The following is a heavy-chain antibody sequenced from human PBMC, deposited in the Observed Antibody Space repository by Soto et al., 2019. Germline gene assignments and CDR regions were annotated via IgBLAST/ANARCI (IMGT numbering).Heavy chain of an antibody. Sequence: SETLSLTCTVSGGSISSYYWSWIRQPPGKGLEWIGYIYYSGSTNYNPSLKSRVTISVDTSKNQFSLKLSSVTAADTAVYYCARDRELGYCSGGSCYSEGWFDPWGQGTLVTVSS. V-gene: IGHV4-59*01. CDR1: GGSISSYY. CDR2: IYYSGST. J-gene: IGHJ5*02. CDR3: ARDRELGYCSGGSCYSEGWFDP. D-gene: IGHD2-15*01.